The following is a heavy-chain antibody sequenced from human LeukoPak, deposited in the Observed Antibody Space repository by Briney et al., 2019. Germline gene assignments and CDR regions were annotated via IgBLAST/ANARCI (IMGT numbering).Heavy chain of an antibody. J-gene: IGHJ4*02. Sequence: SETLSLTCTVSGGSISSYYWSWIRQPPGKGLEWIGYIYYSGSTNYNPSPKSRVTISVDTSKNQFSLKLSSVTAADTAVYYCARGPTYSSSWYVLDYWGQGTLVTVSS. V-gene: IGHV4-59*01. CDR2: IYYSGST. CDR1: GGSISSYY. D-gene: IGHD6-13*01. CDR3: ARGPTYSSSWYVLDY.